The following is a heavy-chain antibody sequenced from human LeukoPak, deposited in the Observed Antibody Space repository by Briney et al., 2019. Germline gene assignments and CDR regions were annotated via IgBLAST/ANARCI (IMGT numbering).Heavy chain of an antibody. V-gene: IGHV3-23*01. Sequence: GGSLRLSCAASGFTFSNYAMSWVRQAPGKGLEWVSGISGSGGSTDYTDSVKGRFTISRDNSKNTLYLQMNSLRAEDTAVYYCANHLACGSTSCPPFDDWGQGTLVTVSS. CDR1: GFTFSNYA. CDR3: ANHLACGSTSCPPFDD. D-gene: IGHD2-2*01. J-gene: IGHJ4*02. CDR2: ISGSGGST.